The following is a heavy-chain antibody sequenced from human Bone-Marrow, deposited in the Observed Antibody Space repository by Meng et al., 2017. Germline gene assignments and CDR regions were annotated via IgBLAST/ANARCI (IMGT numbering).Heavy chain of an antibody. D-gene: IGHD6-13*01. V-gene: IGHV1-2*06. CDR3: ARDEDISAAGKLFGDY. J-gene: IGHJ4*02. CDR2: IDPKSGDT. Sequence: QVPLVQCGEEVKQAWVSVEVSLKPSGYEFPGYWLPWGRRAPGQGLEWMGRIDPKSGDTHYAQRFQGRVTMTGDTSISTAYMELSGLRSDDTAMYYCARDEDISAAGKLFGDYWGQGTLVTVSS. CDR1: GYEFPGYW.